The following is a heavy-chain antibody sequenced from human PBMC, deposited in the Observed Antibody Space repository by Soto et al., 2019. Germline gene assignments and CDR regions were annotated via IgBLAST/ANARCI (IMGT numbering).Heavy chain of an antibody. CDR3: AKGVPGIAVAGTGYFQH. J-gene: IGHJ1*01. Sequence: GGSLRLSCAVSGFTFGDHYIDWVRQAPGKGLEWVSGISGSGDSTYYADSVKGRFTISRDNSKNTLYLQMNSLRAEDTAVYYCAKGVPGIAVAGTGYFQHWGQGTLV. D-gene: IGHD6-19*01. CDR1: GFTFGDHY. CDR2: ISGSGDST. V-gene: IGHV3-23*01.